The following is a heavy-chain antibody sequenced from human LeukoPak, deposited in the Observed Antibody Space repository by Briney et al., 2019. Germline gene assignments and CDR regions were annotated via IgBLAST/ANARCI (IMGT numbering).Heavy chain of an antibody. CDR2: ISSSGSNT. J-gene: IGHJ4*02. D-gene: IGHD6-19*01. CDR3: AKVPSGWLRPSDY. CDR1: GFTFSSHA. V-gene: IGHV3-23*01. Sequence: PGGSLRLSYAASGFTFSSHAMTWVRQAPGKGLEWVSGISSSGSNTYYADSVRGRFTISRDNSKNTLSLQMNSLRVEDTAVYYCAKVPSGWLRPSDYWGQGTLVTVSS.